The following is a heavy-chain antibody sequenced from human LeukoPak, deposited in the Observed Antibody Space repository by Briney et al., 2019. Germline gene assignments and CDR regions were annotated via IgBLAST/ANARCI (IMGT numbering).Heavy chain of an antibody. CDR1: SGSISTSNYY. Sequence: SETLSLTCTVSSGSISTSNYYWGWVRQPPGKALEWIGNIFYSGSTYYSPSLKSRVTISLDTSRNQFSLKLSSVTAADTAVYYCARDLYYDSSGYSFDPWGQGTLVTVSS. V-gene: IGHV4-39*07. D-gene: IGHD3-22*01. CDR3: ARDLYYDSSGYSFDP. CDR2: IFYSGST. J-gene: IGHJ5*02.